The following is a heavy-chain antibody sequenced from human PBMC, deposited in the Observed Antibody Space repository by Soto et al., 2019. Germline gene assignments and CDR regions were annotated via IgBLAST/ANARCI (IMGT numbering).Heavy chain of an antibody. D-gene: IGHD6-19*01. CDR3: ARDRYSRGWTPYNGMDV. CDR2: TYYRSKWYN. CDR1: GCHVSSYSTS. J-gene: IGHJ6*02. Sequence: LQTLALTCPISGCHVSSYSTSWPWIQPSPSRGLEWLGRTYYRSKWYNDYAVSVKSRITINPDTSKNQFSLQLNSVTPEDTAVYYCARDRYSRGWTPYNGMDVWGQGTTVSVSS. V-gene: IGHV6-1*01.